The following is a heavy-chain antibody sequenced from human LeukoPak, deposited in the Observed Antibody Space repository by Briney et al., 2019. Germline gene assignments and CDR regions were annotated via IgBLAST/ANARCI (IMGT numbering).Heavy chain of an antibody. J-gene: IGHJ4*02. Sequence: PGGSLRLSCAASGFTFSSYAMSWVRQAPGKGLEWVSAISGSGGSTYYADSVKGRFTISRDNSKNTLYLQMNSLRAEDTAVYYCAKVRPRYCSSTSCYSGTYYFDYWGQGTLVTVSS. D-gene: IGHD2-2*01. V-gene: IGHV3-23*01. CDR2: ISGSGGST. CDR3: AKVRPRYCSSTSCYSGTYYFDY. CDR1: GFTFSSYA.